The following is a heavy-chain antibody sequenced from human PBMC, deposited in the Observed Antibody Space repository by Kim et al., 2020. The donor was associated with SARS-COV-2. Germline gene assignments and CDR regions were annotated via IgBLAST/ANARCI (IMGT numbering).Heavy chain of an antibody. CDR1: GGSFSGYY. D-gene: IGHD2-2*01. CDR2: INHSGST. V-gene: IGHV4-34*01. Sequence: SETLSLTCAVYGGSFSGYYWSWIRQPPGKGLEWIGEINHSGSTNYNPSLKSRVTISVDTSKNQFSLKLSSVTAADTAVYYCARGRAAYQLLSPFNDYWGQGTLVTVSS. J-gene: IGHJ4*02. CDR3: ARGRAAYQLLSPFNDY.